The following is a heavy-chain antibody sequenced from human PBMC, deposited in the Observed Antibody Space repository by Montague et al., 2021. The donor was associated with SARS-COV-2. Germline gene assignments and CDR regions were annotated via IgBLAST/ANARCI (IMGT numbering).Heavy chain of an antibody. CDR1: GGSFSGYY. D-gene: IGHD4-17*01. CDR2: INHSGST. V-gene: IGHV4-34*01. CDR3: ARGQTNGDYFYGMDV. Sequence: SETLSLTCAVYGGSFSGYYWSWIRQPPGKGLEWIGEINHSGSTNYNPPPKSRVTISVDTSKNQFSLKLSSVTAADTPVYYCARGQTNGDYFYGMDVGGQGTRSPSP. J-gene: IGHJ6*02.